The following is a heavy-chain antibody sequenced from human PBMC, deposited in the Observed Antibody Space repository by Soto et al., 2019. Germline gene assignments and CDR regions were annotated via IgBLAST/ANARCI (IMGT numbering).Heavy chain of an antibody. J-gene: IGHJ4*02. Sequence: QVQLVQSGAAAKRPGASLKVSCQASGYTFTTYDINWVRLAPGQGLEWMGWMNPYTGKAGYAQKFQGRVTMTRDNSISTADMELSSLISEDTAVYYCASRKKRSGPNTFDYWGLGTLVTVSS. V-gene: IGHV1-8*01. CDR3: ASRKKRSGPNTFDY. CDR1: GYTFTTYD. CDR2: MNPYTGKA.